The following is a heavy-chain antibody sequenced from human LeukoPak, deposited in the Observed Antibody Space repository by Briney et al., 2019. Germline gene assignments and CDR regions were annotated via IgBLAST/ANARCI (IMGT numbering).Heavy chain of an antibody. V-gene: IGHV3-43D*03. CDR2: ISWDGGIT. CDR3: AKSLNYYDSSVYGY. CDR1: GFTFDDYA. Sequence: GGSLRLSCAASGFTFDDYAMHWVRQAPGKGLEWVSLISWDGGITYYADSVKGRFTISRDNSKNSLYLQMNSLRAEDTAVYYCAKSLNYYDSSVYGYWGQGTLVTVSS. D-gene: IGHD3-22*01. J-gene: IGHJ4*02.